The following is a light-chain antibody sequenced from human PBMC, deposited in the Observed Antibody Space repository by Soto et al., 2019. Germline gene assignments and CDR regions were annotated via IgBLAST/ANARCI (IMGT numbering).Light chain of an antibody. V-gene: IGKV4-1*01. Sequence: DIVMTQSPDSLAVSLGERATINCKSSQSVLYSSSNRNLLAWYQQKPGQPPKVLIYWASNRESGVPDRFIGGGSGTEFTGTIGTLQAEDVAVYYCQQYYSSPNTYGQGTRLEIK. CDR2: WAS. CDR3: QQYYSSPNT. CDR1: QSVLYSSSNRNL. J-gene: IGKJ5*01.